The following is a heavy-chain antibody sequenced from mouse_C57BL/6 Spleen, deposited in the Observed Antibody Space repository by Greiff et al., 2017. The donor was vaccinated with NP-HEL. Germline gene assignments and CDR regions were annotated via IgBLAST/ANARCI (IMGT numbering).Heavy chain of an antibody. Sequence: EVKLMESGGGLVKPGGSLKLSCAASGFTFSDYGMHWVRQAPEKGLEWVAYISSGSSTIYYADTVKGRFTISRDNAKNTLFLQMTSLRSEDTAMYYCAMTIDPYAMYYWGQRTSVTVSS. J-gene: IGHJ4*01. CDR3: AMTIDPYAMYY. V-gene: IGHV5-17*01. CDR1: GFTFSDYG. CDR2: ISSGSSTI.